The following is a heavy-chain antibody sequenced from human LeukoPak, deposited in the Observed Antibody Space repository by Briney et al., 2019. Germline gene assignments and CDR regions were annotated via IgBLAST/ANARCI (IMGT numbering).Heavy chain of an antibody. V-gene: IGHV4-59*12. J-gene: IGHJ4*02. CDR3: ARAGYSGLDY. CDR1: GGSISSYY. Sequence: SETLSLTCTVSGGSISSYYWSWIRQPPGKGLEWIGYIYYSGSTNYNPSLMSRVTILVDKSKNQFSLKLSSVTAADTAVYYCARAGYSGLDYWGQGTLVTVSS. CDR2: IYYSGST. D-gene: IGHD5-12*01.